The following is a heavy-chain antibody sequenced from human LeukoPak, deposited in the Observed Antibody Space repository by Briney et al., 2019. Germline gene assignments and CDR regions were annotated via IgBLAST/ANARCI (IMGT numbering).Heavy chain of an antibody. CDR2: ISYDGSNK. V-gene: IGHV3-30-3*01. Sequence: GRSLRLSCAASGFIFSSYAMHWVRQAPGKGLEGGAVISYDGSNKYYADSVKGRFTISRDNSKNTLYLQMNSLRAEDTAVYYCARDLGAVEQWLVLDYWGQGTLVTVSS. D-gene: IGHD6-19*01. CDR1: GFIFSSYA. J-gene: IGHJ4*02. CDR3: ARDLGAVEQWLVLDY.